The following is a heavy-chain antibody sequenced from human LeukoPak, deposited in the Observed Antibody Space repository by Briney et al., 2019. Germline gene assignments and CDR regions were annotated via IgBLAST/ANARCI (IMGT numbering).Heavy chain of an antibody. CDR1: GFTFSSYA. J-gene: IGHJ4*02. CDR2: ISGSGGST. V-gene: IGHV3-23*01. D-gene: IGHD3-10*01. CDR3: AKDRKYYYGSGSPGADY. Sequence: GGSLRPSCAASGFTFSSYAMSWVRQAPGKGLEWVSAISGSGGSTYYADSVKGRFTISRDNSKNTLYLQMNSLRAEDTAVYYCAKDRKYYYGSGSPGADYWGQGTLVTVSS.